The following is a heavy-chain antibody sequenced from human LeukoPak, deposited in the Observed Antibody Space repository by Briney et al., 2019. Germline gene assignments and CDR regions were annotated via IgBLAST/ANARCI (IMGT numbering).Heavy chain of an antibody. CDR3: ARDLAVAGTRAFDY. Sequence: PWGSLRLSCAASGFTFSSYEMNWVRQAPGKGLEWVSYISSSGSTIYYADSVKGRFTISRDNAKNSLYLQMNSLRAEDTAVYYCARDLAVAGTRAFDYWGQGTLVTVSS. J-gene: IGHJ4*02. CDR1: GFTFSSYE. V-gene: IGHV3-48*03. CDR2: ISSSGSTI. D-gene: IGHD6-19*01.